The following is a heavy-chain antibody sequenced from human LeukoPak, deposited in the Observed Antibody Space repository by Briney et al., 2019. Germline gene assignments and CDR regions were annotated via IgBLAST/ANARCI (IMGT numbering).Heavy chain of an antibody. D-gene: IGHD6-13*01. CDR3: ASSIAAAGTGGLDY. V-gene: IGHV4-38-2*02. CDR2: IYTSGST. CDR1: GYSISSGYY. Sequence: SETLSLTCTVSGYSISSGYYWGWIRQPPGKGLEWIGRIYTSGSTNYNPSLKSRATISVDTSKNQFSLKLSSVTAADTAVYYCASSIAAAGTGGLDYWGQGTLVTVSS. J-gene: IGHJ4*02.